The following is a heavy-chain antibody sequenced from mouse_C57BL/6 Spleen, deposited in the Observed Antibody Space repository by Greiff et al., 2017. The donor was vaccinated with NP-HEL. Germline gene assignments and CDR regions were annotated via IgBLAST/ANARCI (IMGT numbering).Heavy chain of an antibody. V-gene: IGHV2-2*01. J-gene: IGHJ4*01. D-gene: IGHD3-3*01. Sequence: QVQLKQSGPGLVQPSQSLSITCTVSGFSLTSYGVHWVRQSPGKGLEWLGVIWSGGSTDYNAAFISRLSISKDNSKSQVFFKMNSLQADDTAIYYWARNYLSLGRGWAMDYWGQGTSVTVSS. CDR1: GFSLTSYG. CDR2: IWSGGST. CDR3: ARNYLSLGRGWAMDY.